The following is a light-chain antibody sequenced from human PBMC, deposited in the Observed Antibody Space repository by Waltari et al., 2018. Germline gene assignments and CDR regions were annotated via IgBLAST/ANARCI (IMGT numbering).Light chain of an antibody. CDR2: GAS. CDR1: PSVSSSF. V-gene: IGKV3-20*01. J-gene: IGKJ4*01. Sequence: EIVLTPSPGTLSLSPGERATLSCRASPSVSSSFLAWYQQKPGQAPRLLIYGASSRATGIPDRFSGSGSGTAFTLTISRLEPEDFAVYYCQQYGSSPLTFGGGTKVEIK. CDR3: QQYGSSPLT.